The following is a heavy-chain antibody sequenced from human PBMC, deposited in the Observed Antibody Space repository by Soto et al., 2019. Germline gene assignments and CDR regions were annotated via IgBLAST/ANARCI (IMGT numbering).Heavy chain of an antibody. Sequence: QVQLVQSGPEVKEPGASVKISCKASGYTFTNFYIHWVRQAPGQGLEWMGIVNPNGGSTNYAQNLKGRITISRDTSTSTVYMALSSLRSEDTAVYYCARGLASGDYWGQGTLVTVSS. J-gene: IGHJ4*02. D-gene: IGHD6-6*01. V-gene: IGHV1-46*03. CDR3: ARGLASGDY. CDR2: VNPNGGST. CDR1: GYTFTNFY.